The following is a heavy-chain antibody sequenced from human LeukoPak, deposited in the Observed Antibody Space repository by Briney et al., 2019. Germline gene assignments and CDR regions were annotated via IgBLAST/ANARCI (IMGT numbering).Heavy chain of an antibody. J-gene: IGHJ6*03. Sequence: SETLSLTCNVSSGSLRENYWSWIRQSPGKGLEWIGSIYYSGSTYYNSSLKSRVTISIDTSKNQFSLRLTSVTAADSAVYYCARISSVWVKDFYYYMDVWGTGTTVTVSS. CDR2: IYYSGST. D-gene: IGHD1-26*01. CDR3: ARISSVWVKDFYYYMDV. CDR1: SGSLRENY. V-gene: IGHV4-39*07.